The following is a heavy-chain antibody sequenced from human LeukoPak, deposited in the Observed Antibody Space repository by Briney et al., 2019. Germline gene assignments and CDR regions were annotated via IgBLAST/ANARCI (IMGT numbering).Heavy chain of an antibody. CDR1: GYTFTSYD. J-gene: IGHJ6*03. Sequence: ASVKVSCKASGYTFTSYDINWVRQATGQGLEWMGRMNPNSGNTGYAQKFQGRVTMTRNTSISTAYMELSSLRSEDTAVYYCARAYGDHYYYYYYMDVWGKGTTVTISS. V-gene: IGHV1-8*01. CDR2: MNPNSGNT. CDR3: ARAYGDHYYYYYYMDV. D-gene: IGHD4-17*01.